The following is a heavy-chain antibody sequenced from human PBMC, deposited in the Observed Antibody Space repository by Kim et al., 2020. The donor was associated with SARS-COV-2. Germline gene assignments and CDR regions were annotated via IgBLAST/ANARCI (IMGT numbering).Heavy chain of an antibody. Sequence: YADSVKGRFTISRDNSKNTVYLQVNSLRAEDTAVYYCAGEPAGYYGLEVWGQGTTVTVSS. J-gene: IGHJ6*02. D-gene: IGHD6-13*01. V-gene: IGHV3-66*01. CDR3: AGEPAGYYGLEV.